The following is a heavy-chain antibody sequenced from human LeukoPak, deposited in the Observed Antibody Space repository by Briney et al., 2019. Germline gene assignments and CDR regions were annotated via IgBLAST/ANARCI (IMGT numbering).Heavy chain of an antibody. D-gene: IGHD3-10*01. CDR1: GGTFSSYA. Sequence: GASVKVSCKASGGTFSSYAISWVRQAPGQGLEWMGGIIPIFGTANYAQKFQGRVTITADESTSTAYMELSSLRSEDTAVYYCARVRGSISDYFDYWGQGTLVSFSS. J-gene: IGHJ4*02. V-gene: IGHV1-69*13. CDR3: ARVRGSISDYFDY. CDR2: IIPIFGTA.